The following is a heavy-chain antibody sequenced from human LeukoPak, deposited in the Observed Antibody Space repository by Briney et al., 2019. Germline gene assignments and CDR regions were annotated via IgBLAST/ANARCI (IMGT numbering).Heavy chain of an antibody. J-gene: IGHJ5*02. CDR2: IYYSGST. CDR1: GGSISSYY. CDR3: ARDSSGYYPHWFDP. Sequence: SETLSLTCTVSGGSISSYYWSWIRQPPGMGLEWIGYIYYSGSTNYNPSLKSRVTISVDTSKNQFSLKLSSVTAADTAVYYCARDSSGYYPHWFDPWGQGTLVTVSS. V-gene: IGHV4-59*01. D-gene: IGHD3-22*01.